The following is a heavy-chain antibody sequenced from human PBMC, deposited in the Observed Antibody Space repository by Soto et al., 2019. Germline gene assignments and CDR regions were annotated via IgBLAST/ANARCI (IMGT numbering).Heavy chain of an antibody. D-gene: IGHD6-19*01. CDR3: ARHGSDSGWFFFDP. J-gene: IGHJ5*02. Sequence: SDTLSLTCSLSGGAIGGYYWSCIRQPPGKALEWIVYVSYSGTTDYRPSLKSRVSISIDTSQNQFSLKMISVTAADTAVYYCARHGSDSGWFFFDPWGQGALVT. V-gene: IGHV4-59*08. CDR1: GGAIGGYY. CDR2: VSYSGTT.